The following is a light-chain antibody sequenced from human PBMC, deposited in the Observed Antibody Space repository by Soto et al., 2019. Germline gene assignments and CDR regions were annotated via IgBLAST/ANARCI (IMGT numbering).Light chain of an antibody. Sequence: DIQMTQSPSPLSASVGDRVTTTCRASQSISVWLAWYQQKAGKAPNLLIYKASRLESGVPSRFSGSGSETEFTLTISGLQPGDAATYYCQQYNSYSPTFGQGTKVDIK. J-gene: IGKJ1*01. CDR3: QQYNSYSPT. CDR2: KAS. V-gene: IGKV1-5*03. CDR1: QSISVW.